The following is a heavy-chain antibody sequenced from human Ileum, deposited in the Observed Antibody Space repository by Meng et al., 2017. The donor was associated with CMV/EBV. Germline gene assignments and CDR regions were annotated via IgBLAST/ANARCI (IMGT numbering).Heavy chain of an antibody. CDR1: GFTFSNYA. D-gene: IGHD3-10*01. CDR2: MSNDGNQR. V-gene: IGHV3-30-3*01. J-gene: IGHJ3*02. Sequence: GESLKISCAASGFTFSNYAIHWVRQAPGKGLEWAAVMSNDGNQRYYADSVKGRFTISRDNSKNTLYMQMNSLRHEDTSVYYCAREQYYSGERVLLILGALDIWGQATMVTVSS. CDR3: AREQYYSGERVLLILGALDI.